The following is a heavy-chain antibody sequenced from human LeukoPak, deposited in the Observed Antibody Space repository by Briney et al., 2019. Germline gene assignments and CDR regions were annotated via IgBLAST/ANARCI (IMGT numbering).Heavy chain of an antibody. CDR1: GYTFTSYY. CDR3: AKVGVVVPTRFDP. V-gene: IGHV1-46*01. D-gene: IGHD2-2*01. J-gene: IGHJ5*02. Sequence: ASVKVSCKASGYTFTSYYMHWVRQAPGQGLEWMGIINPSGGSTSYAQKFQGRVTMTRDTSTSTVYMELSSLRSEDTAVYYCAKVGVVVPTRFDPWGQGTLVTVSS. CDR2: INPSGGST.